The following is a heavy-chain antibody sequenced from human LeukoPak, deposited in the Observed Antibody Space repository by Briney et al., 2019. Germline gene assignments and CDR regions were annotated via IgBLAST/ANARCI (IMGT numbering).Heavy chain of an antibody. Sequence: GASVKVSCKASGGTFSSYAISWVRQAPGQGLEWMGGIIPIFGTANYAQKFQGRVTITADESTSTAYMELSSLRSEDTAVYYCARDRGIVGAGDAFDIWGQGTMVTVSS. D-gene: IGHD1-26*01. CDR2: IIPIFGTA. CDR1: GGTFSSYA. CDR3: ARDRGIVGAGDAFDI. V-gene: IGHV1-69*13. J-gene: IGHJ3*02.